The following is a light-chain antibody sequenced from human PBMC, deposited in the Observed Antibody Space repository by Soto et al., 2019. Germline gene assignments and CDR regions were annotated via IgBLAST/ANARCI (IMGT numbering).Light chain of an antibody. CDR3: SSYAGSSNV. V-gene: IGLV2-14*01. CDR1: SNDIGADDF. CDR2: EVT. Sequence: QSALTQPASVSGSPGQSITISCTGTSNDIGADDFVSWYQHHPDKTPTLIIFEVTYRPTGISHRFSASKSGNTASLTVSGLQAEDEADYYCSSYAGSSNVFGTGTKVTVL. J-gene: IGLJ1*01.